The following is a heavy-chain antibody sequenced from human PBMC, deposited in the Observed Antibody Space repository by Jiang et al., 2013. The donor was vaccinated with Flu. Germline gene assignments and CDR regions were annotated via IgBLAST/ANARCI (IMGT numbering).Heavy chain of an antibody. J-gene: IGHJ6*02. CDR2: IYPGDSDT. CDR3: ARYLGIGSYYYYGMDV. CDR1: GYSFTSYW. D-gene: IGHD3-16*01. V-gene: IGHV5-51*01. Sequence: KISCKGSGYSFTSYWIGWVRQMPGKGLEWMGIIYPGDSDTRYSPSFQGRVTISADKSISTAYLQWSSLKASDTAMYYCARYLGIGSYYYYGMDVWGQGTTVTVSS.